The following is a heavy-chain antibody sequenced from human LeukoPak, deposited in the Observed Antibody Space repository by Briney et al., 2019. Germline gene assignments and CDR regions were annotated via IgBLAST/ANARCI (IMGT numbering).Heavy chain of an antibody. V-gene: IGHV4-59*01. CDR1: GGSISSYY. Sequence: PSETLSLTCTVSGGSISSYYWSWIRQPPGKGLEWIGYIYYSGSTKYNPSLKSRVTISVDTSKNQFSLKLKSVTAADTAVYYCARYGSGWYEGYFEHWGQGTLVTVSS. D-gene: IGHD6-19*01. J-gene: IGHJ4*02. CDR2: IYYSGST. CDR3: ARYGSGWYEGYFEH.